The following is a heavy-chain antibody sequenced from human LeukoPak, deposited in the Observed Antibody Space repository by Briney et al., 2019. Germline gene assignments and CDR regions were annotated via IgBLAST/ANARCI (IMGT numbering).Heavy chain of an antibody. CDR2: IYYSGST. J-gene: IGHJ5*02. CDR3: ARVRCSSTSCYAHWFDP. D-gene: IGHD2-2*01. Sequence: SETLSLTCTVSGGSISSHYWSWIRQPPGKRLEWIGYIYYSGSTNYNPSLKSRVTISVDTSKNQFSLKLSSVTAADTAVYYCARVRCSSTSCYAHWFDPWGQGTLVTVSS. CDR1: GGSISSHY. V-gene: IGHV4-59*11.